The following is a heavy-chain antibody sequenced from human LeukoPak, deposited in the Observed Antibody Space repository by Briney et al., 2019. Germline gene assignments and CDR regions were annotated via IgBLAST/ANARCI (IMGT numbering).Heavy chain of an antibody. CDR3: ARGEHYGDYSY. CDR1: SGSISSYY. J-gene: IGHJ4*02. Sequence: PSETLSLTCTVSSGSISSYYWSWIRQPPGKGLEWIGYIYYSGSTNYNPSLKSRVTISVDTSKNQFSLKLSSVTAADTAVYYCARGEHYGDYSYWGQGTLVTVSS. V-gene: IGHV4-59*01. D-gene: IGHD4-17*01. CDR2: IYYSGST.